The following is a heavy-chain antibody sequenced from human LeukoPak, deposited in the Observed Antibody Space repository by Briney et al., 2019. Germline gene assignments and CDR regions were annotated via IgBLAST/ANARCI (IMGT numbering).Heavy chain of an antibody. CDR2: FDPEDGET. D-gene: IGHD5-12*01. J-gene: IGHJ4*02. CDR3: ASERYSGYDVVWRYFDY. V-gene: IGHV1-24*01. Sequence: ASVKVSCKVSGYTLTDLSMHWVRQAPGKGLEWMGGFDPEDGETIYAQKFQGRVTMTEDTSTDTAYMELSRLRSDDTAVYYCASERYSGYDVVWRYFDYWGQGTLVTVSS. CDR1: GYTLTDLS.